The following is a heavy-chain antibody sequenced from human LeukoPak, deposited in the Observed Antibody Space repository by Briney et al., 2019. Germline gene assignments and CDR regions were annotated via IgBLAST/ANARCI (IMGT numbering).Heavy chain of an antibody. CDR3: ARPNYYGSGTYYPDY. CDR2: INSDGSST. CDR1: GFTFSIYW. D-gene: IGHD3-10*01. Sequence: GGSLRLSCAASGFTFSIYWMHWVRQAPGKGLVWVSRINSDGSSTAYVDSVKGRFTISRDNAKNTLYLQMNSLRAEDTAVYYCARPNYYGSGTYYPDYWGQGTLVTVSS. J-gene: IGHJ4*02. V-gene: IGHV3-74*01.